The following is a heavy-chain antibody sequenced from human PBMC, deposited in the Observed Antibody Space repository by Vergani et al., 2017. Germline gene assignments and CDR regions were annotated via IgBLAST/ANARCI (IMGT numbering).Heavy chain of an antibody. V-gene: IGHV3-30*02. CDR2: IRYDGSSE. J-gene: IGHJ1*01. CDR3: ATKSCGTPGCQIGYFRE. CDR1: GFTLNTYG. D-gene: IGHD1-1*01. Sequence: QVQILQSGGGVVQPGGSLRLYCTLSGFTLNTYGIHWVRPAPGKGLEWVSFIRYDGSSEYYGDSVKGRFTISRDKSQNTVNLQMNSLRTEDTAVYFCATKSCGTPGCQIGYFREWGQGNLVTVSS.